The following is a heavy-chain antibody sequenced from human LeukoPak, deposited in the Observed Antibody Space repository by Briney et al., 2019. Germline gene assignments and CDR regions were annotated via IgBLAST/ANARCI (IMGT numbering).Heavy chain of an antibody. CDR3: AEDLREGYYDSSGTFDY. Sequence: GGSLRLSCAASGFTFSSYGMHWVRQAPGKGLEWVAFIRYDGSNKYYAESVKGRLTISRDNSKNTLYLQMNSLRAEDTAVYYCAEDLREGYYDSSGTFDYWGQGTLVTVSS. CDR1: GFTFSSYG. D-gene: IGHD3-22*01. V-gene: IGHV3-30*02. J-gene: IGHJ4*02. CDR2: IRYDGSNK.